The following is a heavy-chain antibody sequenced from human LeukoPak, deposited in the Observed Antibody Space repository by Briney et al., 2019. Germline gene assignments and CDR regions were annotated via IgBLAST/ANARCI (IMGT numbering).Heavy chain of an antibody. J-gene: IGHJ5*02. Sequence: SETLSLTCTVSGGSISSGGYYWSWIRQHPGKGLEWIGNIYYSGSTYYNPSLKSRVTISVDTSKNQFSLKLSSVTAADTAVYYCARGLASGPNWFDPWGQGTLVTVSS. CDR1: GGSISSGGYY. CDR3: ARGLASGPNWFDP. D-gene: IGHD3-3*01. CDR2: IYYSGST. V-gene: IGHV4-31*03.